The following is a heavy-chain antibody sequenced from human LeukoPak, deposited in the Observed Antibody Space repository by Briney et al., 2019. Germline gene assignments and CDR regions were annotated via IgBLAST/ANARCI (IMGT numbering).Heavy chain of an antibody. CDR3: VRGGVDY. D-gene: IGHD3-3*01. Sequence: PGGSLRLSCVASGFTLSSYWMHWVRQAPGKGLVWVSRINGDGSLTGYADSVKGRFTISRDNAKNTLYLQMSTLRAEDTAVYFCVRGGVDYWGQGTPVTVSS. V-gene: IGHV3-74*01. CDR2: INGDGSLT. CDR1: GFTLSSYW. J-gene: IGHJ4*02.